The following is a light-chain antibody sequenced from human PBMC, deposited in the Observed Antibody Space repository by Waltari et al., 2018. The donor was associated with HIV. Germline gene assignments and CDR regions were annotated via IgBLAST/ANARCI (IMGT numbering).Light chain of an antibody. CDR2: RDD. V-gene: IGLV10-54*04. J-gene: IGLJ3*02. CDR1: ENHVGYQG. CDR3: LACDSAVSGWV. Sequence: QPELAQPPSVSSDLDLTATLTCRAYENHVGYQGAPWLQPHQDPPPKLLTYRDDGRPSGIPDQISASRTGETGSLTISCLQPEGEADTDCLACDSAVSGWVFGGGTHLIV.